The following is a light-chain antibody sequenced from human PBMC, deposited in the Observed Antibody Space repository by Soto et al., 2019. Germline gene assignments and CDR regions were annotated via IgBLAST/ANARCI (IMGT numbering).Light chain of an antibody. Sequence: DIQMTQSPSTLSASVGDRVTITCRASQSISYWLAWYQQKPGKAPTVLIYKASVLESGVPSRFSGSGSGTEFTLTISSLQPDDFATYYCQQHRTYSITFGGGTKVEIK. J-gene: IGKJ4*01. V-gene: IGKV1-5*03. CDR2: KAS. CDR3: QQHRTYSIT. CDR1: QSISYW.